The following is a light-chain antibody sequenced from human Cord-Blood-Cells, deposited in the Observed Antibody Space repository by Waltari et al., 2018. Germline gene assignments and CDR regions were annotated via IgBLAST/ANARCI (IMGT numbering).Light chain of an antibody. V-gene: IGLV2-11*01. CDR3: CSYAGSYTLWV. CDR2: DVS. CDR1: SSDVGGYNY. J-gene: IGLJ3*02. Sequence: QSALTQPRSVSGSPGQSVTISCTGTSSDVGGYNYVSWYQQQPGKAPKLMIYDVSKRPSGVPDRFSGSKSGNTASLTISGLQAEDEADYYCCSYAGSYTLWVFGGGTKLTVL.